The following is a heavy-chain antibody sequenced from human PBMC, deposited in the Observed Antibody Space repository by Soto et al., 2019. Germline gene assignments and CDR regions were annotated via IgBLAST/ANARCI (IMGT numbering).Heavy chain of an antibody. J-gene: IGHJ4*02. V-gene: IGHV4-34*01. CDR1: GWAFSGYS. CDR2: INDGGSA. CDR3: ARGLFSETHYSGGWYFFDY. Sequence: QVQLQQWGAGLLKPSETLSLTCAVYGWAFSGYSWTWIRQSPGKGLEWIGQINDGGSANYNPSLKSRVTISVDKSNNEFFLELSSVTAADTAVYYCARGLFSETHYSGGWYFFDYWGQGTLVTVSS. D-gene: IGHD1-26*01.